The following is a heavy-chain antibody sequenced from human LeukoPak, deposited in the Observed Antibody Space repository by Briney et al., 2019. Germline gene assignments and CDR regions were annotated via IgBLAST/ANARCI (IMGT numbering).Heavy chain of an antibody. CDR2: ISGSGGNT. CDR3: AKSPLAYCSGGSCYSIGV. CDR1: GFTFSSYA. J-gene: IGHJ6*03. D-gene: IGHD2-15*01. Sequence: GGSLRLSCAASGFTFSSYAMSWVHQAPGKGLEWISAISGSGGNTYYADSVKGRFTISRDNSRNTLYLQMNSLRAEDTAVYYCAKSPLAYCSGGSCYSIGVWGKGTTVTVSS. V-gene: IGHV3-23*01.